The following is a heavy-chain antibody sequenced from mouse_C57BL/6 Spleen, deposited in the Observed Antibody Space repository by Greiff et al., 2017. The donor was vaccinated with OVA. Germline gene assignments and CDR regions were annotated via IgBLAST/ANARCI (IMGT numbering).Heavy chain of an antibody. J-gene: IGHJ1*03. CDR2: IDPSDSYT. V-gene: IGHV1-59*01. CDR1: GYTFTSYW. CDR3: ARERYFDV. Sequence: QVQLQQPGAELVRPGTSVKLSCKASGYTFTSYWMHWVKQRPGQGLEWIGVIDPSDSYTNYNQKFKGKATLTVDTSSSTAYMQLSSLTSDDSAVYYCARERYFDVWGTGTTVTVSS.